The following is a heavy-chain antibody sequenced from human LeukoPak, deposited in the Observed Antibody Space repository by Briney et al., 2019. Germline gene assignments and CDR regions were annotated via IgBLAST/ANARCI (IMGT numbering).Heavy chain of an antibody. CDR3: ARVFPCSGGSCYFILDY. CDR2: ISSSSSYI. V-gene: IGHV3-21*01. Sequence: GGSLRLSCAASGFTFSSYSMNWVRQAPGKGLEWVSSISSSSSYIYYADSVKGRFTISRDNAKNSLYLQMNSLRAEDTAVYYCARVFPCSGGSCYFILDYWGQGTLVTVSS. D-gene: IGHD2-15*01. J-gene: IGHJ4*02. CDR1: GFTFSSYS.